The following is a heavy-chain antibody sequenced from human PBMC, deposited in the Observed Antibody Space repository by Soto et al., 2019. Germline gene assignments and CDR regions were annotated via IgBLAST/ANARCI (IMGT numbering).Heavy chain of an antibody. CDR2: ISSSGST. V-gene: IGHV3-11*06. CDR1: GFTFSDYY. D-gene: IGHD3-9*01. J-gene: IGHJ4*02. Sequence: PGGSLRLSCAASGFTFSDYYMSWIRQAPGKGLEYISYISSSGSTNYANSVKGRFTISRDNAKNTLYLQMNSLRAEDTAVYYCAKDLSKTGFRSYFDYWGQGTLVTVSS. CDR3: AKDLSKTGFRSYFDY.